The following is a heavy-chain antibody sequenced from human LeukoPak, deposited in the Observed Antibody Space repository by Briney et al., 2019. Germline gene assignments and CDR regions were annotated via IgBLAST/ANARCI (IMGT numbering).Heavy chain of an antibody. V-gene: IGHV3-7*01. Sequence: PGGSLRLSCSASGFTYSRFWMSWVRQAPGKGLEYVALIKQGGSEIYHMDSVKGRFTISRDDATNLLYLQMNSLRAEDTAVYYCARDPPSDRSGYYYGGGGDYWGQGTLVTVSS. CDR2: IKQGGSEI. J-gene: IGHJ4*02. D-gene: IGHD3-22*01. CDR3: ARDPPSDRSGYYYGGGGDY. CDR1: GFTYSRFW.